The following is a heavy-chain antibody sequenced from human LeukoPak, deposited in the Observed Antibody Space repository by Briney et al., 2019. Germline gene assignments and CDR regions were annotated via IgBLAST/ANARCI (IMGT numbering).Heavy chain of an antibody. D-gene: IGHD3-10*01. J-gene: IGHJ6*01. CDR3: ARLRRYYFGSGSYVDV. Sequence: GESPKISCKGSGYSLTSYWISRVRQMPGKGLGWMGRFDPSDSYNNHSPPFEGHVTISADNSIRTAYLQWSSLKASDTAMHYCARLRRYYFGSGSYVDVSGEG. V-gene: IGHV5-10-1*01. CDR2: FDPSDSYN. CDR1: GYSLTSYW.